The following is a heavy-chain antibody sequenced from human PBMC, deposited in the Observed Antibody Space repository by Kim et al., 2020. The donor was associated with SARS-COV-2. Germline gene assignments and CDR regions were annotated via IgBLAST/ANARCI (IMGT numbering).Heavy chain of an antibody. V-gene: IGHV5-10-1*01. CDR2: YP. J-gene: IGHJ4*02. D-gene: IGHD3-10*01. Sequence: YPNYRPSFQGHVTISADKSISTAYLQWSSLKASDTAMYYCAISGSYYDYWGQGTLVTVSS. CDR3: AISGSYYDY.